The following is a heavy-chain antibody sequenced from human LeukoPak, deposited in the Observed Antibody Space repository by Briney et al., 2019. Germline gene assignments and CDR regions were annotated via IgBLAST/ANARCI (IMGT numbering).Heavy chain of an antibody. Sequence: SETLSLTCTVSGGSISSSSYYWGWIRQPPGKGLEWIGSIYYSGSTYYNPSLKSRVIISVDTSKNQFSLKLSSVTAADTAVYYCARGGGLRYFDWLLDYWGQGTLVTVSS. D-gene: IGHD3-9*01. V-gene: IGHV4-39*07. CDR2: IYYSGST. CDR3: ARGGGLRYFDWLLDY. J-gene: IGHJ4*02. CDR1: GGSISSSSYY.